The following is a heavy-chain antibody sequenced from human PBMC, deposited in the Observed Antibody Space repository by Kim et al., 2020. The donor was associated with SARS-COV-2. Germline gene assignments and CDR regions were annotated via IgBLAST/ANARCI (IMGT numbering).Heavy chain of an antibody. CDR3: AKGYTWDYRNYYYYYGM. D-gene: IGHD4-4*01. V-gene: IGHV3-33*06. CDR1: GFTFSSYG. J-gene: IGHJ6*01. Sequence: GGSLRLSCAASGFTFSSYGMHWVRQAPGKGLEWVAVIWYDGRNTYYADSVKGRFTISRDNSKNTLYLQMNSLRAEDTAVYYCAKGYTWDYRNYYYYYGM. CDR2: IWYDGRNT.